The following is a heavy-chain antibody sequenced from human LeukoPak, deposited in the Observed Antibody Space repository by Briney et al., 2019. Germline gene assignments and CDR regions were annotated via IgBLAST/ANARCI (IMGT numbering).Heavy chain of an antibody. CDR1: GFTFSSYS. V-gene: IGHV3-21*01. Sequence: GGSLRLSCAASGFTFSSYSMNWVRQAPGKGLEWVSSISSSSSYIYYADSVKGRFTISRDNAKNTLYLQMNSLRAEDAAVYYCATVSRSSGRGYFDYWGQGTLVTVSS. CDR2: ISSSSSYI. D-gene: IGHD6-19*01. CDR3: ATVSRSSGRGYFDY. J-gene: IGHJ4*02.